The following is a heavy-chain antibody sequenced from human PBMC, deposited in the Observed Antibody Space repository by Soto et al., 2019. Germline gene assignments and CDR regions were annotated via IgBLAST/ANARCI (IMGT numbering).Heavy chain of an antibody. D-gene: IGHD2-21*02. Sequence: LSLTCAVSGGSISSGGYSWSWIRQPPGKGLEWIGYIYHSGSTYYNPSLKSRVTISVDRSKNQFSLKLSSVTAADTAVYYCARGAYCGGACYDAFDIWGQGTMVTVSS. V-gene: IGHV4-30-2*01. CDR1: GGSISSGGYS. CDR2: IYHSGST. CDR3: ARGAYCGGACYDAFDI. J-gene: IGHJ3*02.